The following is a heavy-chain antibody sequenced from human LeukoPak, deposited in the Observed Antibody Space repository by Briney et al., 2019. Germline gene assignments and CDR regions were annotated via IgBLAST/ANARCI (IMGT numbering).Heavy chain of an antibody. Sequence: GGSLRLSCAASGFTFSGHYMHWVRQAPGKGLVGVSHIKGDGSDTRYADSVEGRFIISRDNAKNTLYLQMNSLRAEDTGVYFCARDHRWSCDYWGQGTLVTVSS. CDR3: ARDHRWSCDY. D-gene: IGHD1-26*01. J-gene: IGHJ4*02. CDR2: IKGDGSDT. V-gene: IGHV3-74*01. CDR1: GFTFSGHY.